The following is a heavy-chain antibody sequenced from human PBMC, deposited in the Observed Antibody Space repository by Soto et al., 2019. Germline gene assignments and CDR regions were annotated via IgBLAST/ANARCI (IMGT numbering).Heavy chain of an antibody. D-gene: IGHD6-13*01. J-gene: IGHJ6*02. CDR1: GFTLSSYS. V-gene: IGHV3-21*01. CDR2: INTRGSYI. Sequence: GGSLRLSCAASGFTLSSYSMNWVRQAPGKGLEWVSSINTRGSYIYYSDSVKGRFTISRDNAKSSLYLQMNSLRAEDTAVYYCARERAAAGTPDYYYGMDVWGQGTTVTVSS. CDR3: ARERAAAGTPDYYYGMDV.